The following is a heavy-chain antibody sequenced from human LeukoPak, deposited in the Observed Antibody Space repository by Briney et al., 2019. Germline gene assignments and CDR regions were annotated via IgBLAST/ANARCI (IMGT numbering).Heavy chain of an antibody. Sequence: SETLSLTCAVSSGSISSRNWWSWVRQPPGKGLEWVAEIYHSGSRNYNPSLKNRVTILVDKSKNQFSLKLSSVTAADTAVYYCVRRDDDSSGYPDLDSWGQGTLVTVSS. CDR1: SGSISSRNW. D-gene: IGHD3-22*01. CDR2: IYHSGSR. CDR3: VRRDDDSSGYPDLDS. V-gene: IGHV4-4*02. J-gene: IGHJ4*02.